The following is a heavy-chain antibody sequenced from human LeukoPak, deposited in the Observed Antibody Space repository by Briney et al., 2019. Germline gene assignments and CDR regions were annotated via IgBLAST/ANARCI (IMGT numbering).Heavy chain of an antibody. D-gene: IGHD3-9*01. CDR1: GFTFSSYS. J-gene: IGHJ3*02. Sequence: GGSLRLSCAASGFTFSSYSMNWVRQAPGKGLEWVSSISSSSSYIYYADSVKGRFTISRDNAKNSLYLQMNSLRAEDTAVYYCARDSDILASDAFDIWGQGTRVTVSS. CDR2: ISSSSSYI. CDR3: ARDSDILASDAFDI. V-gene: IGHV3-21*01.